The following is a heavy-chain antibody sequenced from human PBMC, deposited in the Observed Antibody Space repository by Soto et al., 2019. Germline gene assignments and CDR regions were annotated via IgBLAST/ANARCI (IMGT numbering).Heavy chain of an antibody. CDR2: ISPSSSFL. CDR1: GFSFRSYY. Sequence: GGSLRLSCAASGFSFRSYYLNWVRQAPGRGLEWVSSISPSSSFLSYADSVKGRFTISRDNAKSSVHLQMNSLRAEDTAVYFCARVGTDYGSGSPYYSDYWGQGTLVTVSS. CDR3: ARVGTDYGSGSPYYSDY. D-gene: IGHD3-10*01. J-gene: IGHJ4*02. V-gene: IGHV3-21*06.